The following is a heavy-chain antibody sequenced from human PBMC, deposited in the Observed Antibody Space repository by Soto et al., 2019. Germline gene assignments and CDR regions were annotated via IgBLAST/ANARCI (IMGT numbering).Heavy chain of an antibody. CDR2: IYPGDSDT. CDR1: GYSFTSYW. D-gene: IGHD6-19*01. J-gene: IGHJ4*02. V-gene: IGHV5-51*01. Sequence: PGESLKISCKGSGYSFTSYWIGWVRQMPGKGLEWMGIIYPGDSDTRYSPSLQGQVTISADKSISTAYLQMNSLRDEDTAVYYCARKGPAGRGGYPNFLAYWGKGTLVTVSP. CDR3: ARKGPAGRGGYPNFLAY.